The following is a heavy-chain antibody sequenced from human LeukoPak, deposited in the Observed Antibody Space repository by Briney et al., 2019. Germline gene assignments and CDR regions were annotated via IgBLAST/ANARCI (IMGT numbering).Heavy chain of an antibody. J-gene: IGHJ4*02. V-gene: IGHV3-23*01. CDR3: AIYDSSGYFDY. D-gene: IGHD3-22*01. CDR2: ISGSGGAT. CDR1: GFTFSSYA. Sequence: GGSLRLSCAASGFTFSSYAMSWVRQAPGKGLEWVSAISGSGGATYYADSVKGGFTISRDNSKNTLYLQMNSLRAEDTAVYYCAIYDSSGYFDYWGQGTLVTVSS.